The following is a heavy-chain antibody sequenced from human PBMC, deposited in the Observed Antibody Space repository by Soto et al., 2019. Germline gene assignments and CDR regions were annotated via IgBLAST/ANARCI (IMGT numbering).Heavy chain of an antibody. CDR3: SRGNDAYKGGRT. Sequence: PSETLSLTCAVYDGSLSDDYYTWTRQSPGKGLEWIGEIHPSGSTYYNTFLKTRVTLSQDTSKKQFSLNLISVTAADTGEYYCSRGNDAYKGGRTWGQGTLVTVSS. D-gene: IGHD1-1*01. V-gene: IGHV4-34*01. CDR2: IHPSGST. J-gene: IGHJ5*02. CDR1: DGSLSDDY.